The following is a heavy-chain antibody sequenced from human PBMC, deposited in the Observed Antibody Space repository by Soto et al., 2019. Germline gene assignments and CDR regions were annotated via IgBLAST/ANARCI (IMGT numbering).Heavy chain of an antibody. CDR2: IYHSGST. Sequence: QVQLQESGPGLVKPSGTLSLTCAVSSGSISSSNWWSWVRQPPGKGLEWIGEIYHSGSTNYNPALKSRVTLSVDKSKNQFSLKLSSVTAADTAVYYCARADSSMNFGTSWGKGTTVTVSS. J-gene: IGHJ6*04. V-gene: IGHV4-4*02. CDR1: SGSISSSNW. D-gene: IGHD4-4*01. CDR3: ARADSSMNFGTS.